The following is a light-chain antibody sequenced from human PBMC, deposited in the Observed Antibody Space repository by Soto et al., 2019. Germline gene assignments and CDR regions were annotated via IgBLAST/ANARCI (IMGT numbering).Light chain of an antibody. CDR2: GAS. J-gene: IGKJ1*01. CDR3: QQYGSSPRT. V-gene: IGKV3-15*01. CDR1: QSVSSN. Sequence: IVMPQTPATLSVSPGERATLSCMASQSVSSNLAWYQHKPGQAPRLLIYGASTRATGIRARFSGSGCGTEFTLTISRLEPEDVAMYYCQQYGSSPRTFGQGTKVDI.